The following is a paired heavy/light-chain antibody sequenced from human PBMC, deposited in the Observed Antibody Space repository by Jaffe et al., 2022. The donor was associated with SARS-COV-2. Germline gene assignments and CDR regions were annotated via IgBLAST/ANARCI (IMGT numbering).Light chain of an antibody. Sequence: QSALTQPRSVSGSPGQSVTLSCTRTVSDVGGYDYVSWYQQHLGKAPKLLIYDVTKRASGVPDRFSGSKSGRTASLTISGLQAEDEADYYCCSYAGDYTMVFGGGTKLTVL. V-gene: IGLV2-11*01. CDR2: DVT. CDR3: CSYAGDYTMV. CDR1: VSDVGGYDY. J-gene: IGLJ3*02.
Heavy chain of an antibody. V-gene: IGHV2-5*02. J-gene: IGHJ3*02. CDR3: AHRLYYYDNSGYIRLSLAAFDI. CDR2: ISWDDDK. D-gene: IGHD3-22*01. Sequence: QITLKESGPTLVKPTQTLTLTCAFSGFSLTSTGVGVGWIRQPPGKALEWLALISWDDDKRYSPSLKNRLTIAKDTSKKQVVLKMTNMDPVDTATYYCAHRLYYYDNSGYIRLSLAAFDIWGQGTVVTVSS. CDR1: GFSLTSTGVG.